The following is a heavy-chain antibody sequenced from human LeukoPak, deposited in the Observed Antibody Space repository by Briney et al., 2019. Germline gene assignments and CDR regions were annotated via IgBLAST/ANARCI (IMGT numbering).Heavy chain of an antibody. V-gene: IGHV3-23*01. CDR2: ISSSGANT. CDR3: ARAIAAAGTPHFDY. CDR1: GFTFSSYS. D-gene: IGHD6-13*01. Sequence: GGSLRLSCAASGFTFSSYSMSWVRQAPGKGLEWVSAISSSGANTYYADSVKGRFTISRDNSKNTLYLQMNSLRAEDTAVYYCARAIAAAGTPHFDYWGQGTLVTVSS. J-gene: IGHJ4*02.